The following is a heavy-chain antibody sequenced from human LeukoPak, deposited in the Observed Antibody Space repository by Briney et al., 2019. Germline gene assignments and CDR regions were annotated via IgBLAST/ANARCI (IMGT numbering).Heavy chain of an antibody. Sequence: GGSLRLSCAASGFTFSSYSMNWVRQAPGKGLEWVSSISSSSSYIYYADSVKGRFTISRDNAKNSLYLQMNSLRAEDTALYYCARDSDIVVVVAATLDYWGQGTLVTVSS. CDR2: ISSSSSYI. V-gene: IGHV3-21*01. CDR3: ARDSDIVVVVAATLDY. D-gene: IGHD2-15*01. CDR1: GFTFSSYS. J-gene: IGHJ4*02.